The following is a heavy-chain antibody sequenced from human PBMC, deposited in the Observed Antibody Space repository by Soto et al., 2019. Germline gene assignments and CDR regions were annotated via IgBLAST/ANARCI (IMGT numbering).Heavy chain of an antibody. V-gene: IGHV3-23*01. D-gene: IGHD3-22*01. CDR1: GFTFSNYG. CDR2: ISGSGGST. Sequence: EVQLLESGGGLVQPGGSLRLSCAASGFTFSNYGMSWVRQAPGKGLEWVSVISGSGGSTYYADSVKGRFTLSRDNSKNTVYLQMNRLTAEDTAVYYCARVSYDVRRGYYFDYWGQGTLVTVSS. J-gene: IGHJ4*02. CDR3: ARVSYDVRRGYYFDY.